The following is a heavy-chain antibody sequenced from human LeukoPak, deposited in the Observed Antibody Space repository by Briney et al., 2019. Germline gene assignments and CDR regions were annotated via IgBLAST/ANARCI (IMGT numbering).Heavy chain of an antibody. J-gene: IGHJ4*02. D-gene: IGHD6-19*01. CDR1: GGTFSSYA. CDR3: ARGGEQWLQTSYDY. Sequence: SVKVSCKASGGTFSSYAISWVRTAPGQGLEWVGGIIPIFGTANYAQKFQGRVTITAEKSTSTAYMELSSLRSEDTAVYYCARGGEQWLQTSYDYWGQGTLVTVSS. V-gene: IGHV1-69*06. CDR2: IIPIFGTA.